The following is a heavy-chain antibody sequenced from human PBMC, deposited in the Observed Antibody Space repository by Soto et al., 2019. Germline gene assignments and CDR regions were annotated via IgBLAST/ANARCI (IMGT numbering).Heavy chain of an antibody. J-gene: IGHJ3*02. Sequence: GGALRLSCAASGFTFSSYWMHWVRQAPGKGLVWVSRINSDGSSTSYADSVKGRFTISRDNAKNTLYLQMNRLRAEDTAVYYCARARLMMKAFDIWGQGTMVTVSS. CDR2: INSDGSST. CDR1: GFTFSSYW. CDR3: ARARLMMKAFDI. V-gene: IGHV3-74*01. D-gene: IGHD2-8*01.